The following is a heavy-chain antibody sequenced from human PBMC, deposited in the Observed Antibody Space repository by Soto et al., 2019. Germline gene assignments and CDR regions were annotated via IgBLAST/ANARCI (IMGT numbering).Heavy chain of an antibody. CDR1: GFTFNYYP. Sequence: QMQLVESGGGVVQPGGSLRLSCAASGFTFNYYPMHWVRQAPGKGLEWVAVVSFDGSNKYYADSVKGRFTISKDNSKNTLYLQMNSLRREETAVYYWARLPGPLVAVLYIYPLDGREAMSDVDVWGQGTTVTVSS. CDR2: VSFDGSNK. D-gene: IGHD6-19*01. J-gene: IGHJ6*02. V-gene: IGHV3-30-3*01. CDR3: ARLPGPLVAVLYIYPLDGREAMSDVDV.